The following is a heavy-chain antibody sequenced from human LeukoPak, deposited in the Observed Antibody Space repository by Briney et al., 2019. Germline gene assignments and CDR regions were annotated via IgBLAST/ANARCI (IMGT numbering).Heavy chain of an antibody. CDR1: GFTFDDYA. D-gene: IGHD5-12*01. CDR2: ISWNSGSI. CDR3: AKDTTPLASYFDY. Sequence: GRSLRLSCAASGFTFDDYAMHWVRQAPGKGLEWVSGISWNSGSIGYADSVKGRFTISRDNAKNSPYLQMNSLRAEDMALYYCAKDTTPLASYFDYWGQGTLVTVSS. V-gene: IGHV3-9*03. J-gene: IGHJ4*02.